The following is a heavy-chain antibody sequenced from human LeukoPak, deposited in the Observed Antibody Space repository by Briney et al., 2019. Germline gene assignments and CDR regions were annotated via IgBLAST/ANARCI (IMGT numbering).Heavy chain of an antibody. J-gene: IGHJ4*02. CDR3: LSRRSSGTRFDY. CDR1: GGTFSSYA. V-gene: IGHV1-69*13. Sequence: ASVKVSCKASGGTFSSYAISWVRQAPGQGLEWMGGIIPIFGTANYAQKFQGRVTITADESTSTAYMELSSLRSEDTAVYYCLSRRSSGTRFDYWGQGTLVTVSS. D-gene: IGHD3-10*01. CDR2: IIPIFGTA.